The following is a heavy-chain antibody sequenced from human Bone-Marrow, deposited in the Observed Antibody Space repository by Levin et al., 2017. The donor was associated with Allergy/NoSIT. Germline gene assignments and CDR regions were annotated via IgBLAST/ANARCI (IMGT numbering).Heavy chain of an antibody. CDR2: IYSSGRT. CDR1: GGSISSFY. V-gene: IGHV4-4*07. CDR3: ARDSGGSGYPDY. J-gene: IGHJ4*02. Sequence: SETLSLTCTVSGGSISSFYWSWIRQPAGKGLEWIGRIYSSGRTDYQSSLKSRVTMSLDTSKNQLSLKLASVTAADTALYYCARDSGGSGYPDYWGQGTLDTVSS. D-gene: IGHD3-22*01.